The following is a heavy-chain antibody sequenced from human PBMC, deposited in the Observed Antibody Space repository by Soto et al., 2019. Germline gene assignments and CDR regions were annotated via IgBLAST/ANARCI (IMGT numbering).Heavy chain of an antibody. D-gene: IGHD7-27*01. V-gene: IGHV1-18*01. CDR3: ARDLNTLTREDA. CDR2: ISAYNGNT. Sequence: ASVKVSCKASGYTFTRYGINWVRRAPGQGLEWMGWISAYNGNTNSAQKFQGRVTMTTDTSTSTAYMELRSLRSDDTAVYYCARDLNTLTREDAWGQGTLVTVSS. J-gene: IGHJ5*02. CDR1: GYTFTRYG.